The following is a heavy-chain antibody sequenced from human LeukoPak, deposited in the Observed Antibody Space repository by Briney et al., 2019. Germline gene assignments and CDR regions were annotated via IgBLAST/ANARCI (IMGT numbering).Heavy chain of an antibody. D-gene: IGHD3-16*02. Sequence: GASVKVSCKASGYTFTSYYMHWVRQAPGQGLEWMGIINPSGGSTSYAQKFQGRVTMTRDMSTSTVYMELSSLRSEDTAVYYCARGGEFRNYVWGSYRIDYWGQGTLVTVSS. CDR2: INPSGGST. CDR1: GYTFTSYY. J-gene: IGHJ4*02. V-gene: IGHV1-46*01. CDR3: ARGGEFRNYVWGSYRIDY.